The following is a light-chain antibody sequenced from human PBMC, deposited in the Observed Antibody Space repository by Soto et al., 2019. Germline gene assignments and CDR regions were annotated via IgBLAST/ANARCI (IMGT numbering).Light chain of an antibody. J-gene: IGKJ1*01. Sequence: EIVLTQSPGTLSLSPGERATLSCRASQSVRSNYLAWYQQKPGQAPRLLIYNSSTRATGIPDRFSGSGSGTDFTLTISRLEPEDFAIYYCQQYRDLPQTFGQGTHVEIK. CDR2: NSS. CDR1: QSVRSNY. CDR3: QQYRDLPQT. V-gene: IGKV3-20*01.